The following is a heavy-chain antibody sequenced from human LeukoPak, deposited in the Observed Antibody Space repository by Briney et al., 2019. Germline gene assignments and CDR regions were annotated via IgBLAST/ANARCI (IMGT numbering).Heavy chain of an antibody. CDR2: INTGNGNT. CDR1: GYTFTSYA. J-gene: IGHJ3*02. CDR3: ARFSGAFDI. V-gene: IGHV1-3*04. Sequence: GASVNVSCKASGYTFTSYAMHWVRQAPGQRLEWMGWINTGNGNTKYSQKFQGRVTITRDTSASTAYLELTSLRSEDTAVYYCARFSGAFDIWGQGTMVTVSS. D-gene: IGHD1-26*01.